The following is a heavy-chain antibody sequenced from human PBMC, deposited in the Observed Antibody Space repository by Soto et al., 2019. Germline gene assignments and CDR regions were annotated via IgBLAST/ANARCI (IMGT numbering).Heavy chain of an antibody. CDR3: ARDPPAVHYYDSSGYYDY. CDR2: VSSSSSYI. Sequence: GGSLRLSCAASGFTFSSYSMNWVRQAPGKGLEWVSSVSSSSSYIYYADSVKGRFTISRDNAKNSLYLQMNSLRAEDTAVYYCARDPPAVHYYDSSGYYDYWGQGTLVTVSS. V-gene: IGHV3-21*01. D-gene: IGHD3-22*01. J-gene: IGHJ4*02. CDR1: GFTFSSYS.